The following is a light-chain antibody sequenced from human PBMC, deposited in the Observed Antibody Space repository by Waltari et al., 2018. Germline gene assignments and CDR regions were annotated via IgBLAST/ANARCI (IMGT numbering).Light chain of an antibody. CDR2: DAS. Sequence: EVVMTQSPATLAVFPVESATLSCTASQTVSSNLAWYQQRPGQAPRLLIFDASTRAPSVPARFSGSGSGTEFTLTISSLQSEDSAVYYCQQYNRWPPITFGQGTRLEIK. CDR3: QQYNRWPPIT. CDR1: QTVSSN. J-gene: IGKJ5*01. V-gene: IGKV3-15*01.